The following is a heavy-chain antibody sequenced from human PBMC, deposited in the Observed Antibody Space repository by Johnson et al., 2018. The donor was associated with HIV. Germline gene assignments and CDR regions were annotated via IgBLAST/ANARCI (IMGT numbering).Heavy chain of an antibody. Sequence: QMLLVESGGGVVQPGRSLRLSCEASGFTFSSYAMHWVRQAPGKGLEWVAVIYSGGSTYYADSVKGRFTISRDNSKHTLYLQMNSLRAEDMAVYYCARELGYSSSNDAFDIWGQGTMVTVSS. CDR2: IYSGGST. CDR1: GFTFSSYA. V-gene: IGHV3-NL1*01. CDR3: ARELGYSSSNDAFDI. D-gene: IGHD6-13*01. J-gene: IGHJ3*02.